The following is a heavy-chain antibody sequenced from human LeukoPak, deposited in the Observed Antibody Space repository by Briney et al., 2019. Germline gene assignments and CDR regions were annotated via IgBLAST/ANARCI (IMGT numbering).Heavy chain of an antibody. CDR3: AKDHPVLSS. CDR1: GFTSDDYG. CDR2: ISADGSRI. Sequence: PGGSLRLSCAASGFTSDDYGMHWVRQAPGRGLEWLSFISADGSRIYFSGSVAGRFTVSRDKSKSSLYLQMTGLRTEDTALYYCAKDHPVLSSWGQGTLVAVSS. V-gene: IGHV3-43*02. D-gene: IGHD3-16*02. J-gene: IGHJ5*02.